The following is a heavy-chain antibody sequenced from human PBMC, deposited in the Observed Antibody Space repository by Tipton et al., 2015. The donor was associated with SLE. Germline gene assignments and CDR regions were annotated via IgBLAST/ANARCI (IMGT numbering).Heavy chain of an antibody. CDR2: ISAYNGNT. D-gene: IGHD3-10*01. Sequence: QLVQSGAEVKKPGASVKVSCKASGYTFTSYGISWVRQAPGQGLEWMGWISAYNGNTNYAQKFQGRVTMTTDTSTSTAYMELRSLRSDDTAVYYCARARPYYYGSGSYVNWFDPWGQGTLVTVSS. V-gene: IGHV1-18*01. CDR3: ARARPYYYGSGSYVNWFDP. J-gene: IGHJ5*02. CDR1: GYTFTSYG.